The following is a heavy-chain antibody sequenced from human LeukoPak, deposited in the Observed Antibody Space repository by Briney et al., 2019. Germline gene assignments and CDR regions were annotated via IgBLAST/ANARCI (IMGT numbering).Heavy chain of an antibody. CDR3: ARAGALGYCSGGSCYMRGYYYGMDV. V-gene: IGHV1-69*04. CDR2: IIPILGVA. CDR1: GGTFSSYA. D-gene: IGHD2-15*01. Sequence: SVKVSCKSSGGTFSSYAISWVRQAPGQGLEWMGRIIPILGVANYAQKFQGRVTITADKSTSTAYMELSSLRSEDTAAYYCARAGALGYCSGGSCYMRGYYYGMDVWGQGTTVTVSS. J-gene: IGHJ6*02.